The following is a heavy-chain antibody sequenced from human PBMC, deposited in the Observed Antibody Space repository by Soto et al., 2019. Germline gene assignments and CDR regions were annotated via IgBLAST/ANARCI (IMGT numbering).Heavy chain of an antibody. J-gene: IGHJ4*02. Sequence: RFTISRYNSKNTLYLQMGSLRAEDMAVYYCARDGGSYYLDSWGQGTLVTVSS. V-gene: IGHV3-64*01. D-gene: IGHD1-26*01. CDR3: ARDGGSYYLDS.